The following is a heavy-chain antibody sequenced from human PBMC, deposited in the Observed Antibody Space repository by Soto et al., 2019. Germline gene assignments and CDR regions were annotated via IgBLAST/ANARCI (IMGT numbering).Heavy chain of an antibody. CDR3: ARRYSSSWYPEYYFDY. D-gene: IGHD6-13*01. J-gene: IGHJ4*02. V-gene: IGHV1-18*01. CDR1: GYTFTSYG. Sequence: ASVKVSCKASGYTFTSYGISWVRQAPGQGLEWMGWISAYNGNTNYAQKLQGRVTMTTDTSTSTAYMELRSLRSDDTAVYYCARRYSSSWYPEYYFDYWGQGTLVTVSS. CDR2: ISAYNGNT.